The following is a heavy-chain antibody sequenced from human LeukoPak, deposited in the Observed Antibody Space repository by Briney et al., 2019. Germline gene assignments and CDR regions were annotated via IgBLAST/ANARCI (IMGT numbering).Heavy chain of an antibody. V-gene: IGHV4-34*01. CDR2: INHSGST. D-gene: IGHD6-13*01. CDR1: GGSFSGYY. CDR3: ARAAAGTIFDY. J-gene: IGHJ4*02. Sequence: SETLSLTCAVYGGSFSGYYWSWIRQPPGQGREGIGEINHSGSTNYNPSLKSRVTISVDTSKNQFSLKLRSVTAADTAVYYCARAAAGTIFDYWGQGTLVTVSA.